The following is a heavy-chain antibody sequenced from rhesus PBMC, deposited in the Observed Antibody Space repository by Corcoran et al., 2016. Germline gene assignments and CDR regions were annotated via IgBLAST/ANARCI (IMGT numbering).Heavy chain of an antibody. CDR1: GGSISDSYY. CDR2: IYGSRGST. V-gene: IGHV4S7*01. CDR3: AREGRYSGYRYYFDY. Sequence: QVQLQESGPGLVKPSETLSLTCAVSGGSISDSYYWNWIRQPPGKGLEWIVNIYGSRGSTYYNPSLKSRVTISKDTSKNQFSLKLSSVTAADTAVYYCAREGRYSGYRYYFDYWGQGVLVTVSS. D-gene: IGHD5-24*01. J-gene: IGHJ4*01.